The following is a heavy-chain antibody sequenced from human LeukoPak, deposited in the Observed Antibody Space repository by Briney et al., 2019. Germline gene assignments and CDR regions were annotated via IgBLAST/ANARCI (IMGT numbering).Heavy chain of an antibody. CDR2: ISSSSSYI. J-gene: IGHJ4*02. Sequence: GGSLRLSRAASGFTFSSYSMNWVRQAPGKGLEWVSSISSSSSYIYYADSVKGRFTISRDNAKNSLYLQMNSLRAEDTAVYYCARDPVIAALDYWGQGTLVTVSS. CDR3: ARDPVIAALDY. CDR1: GFTFSSYS. V-gene: IGHV3-21*01. D-gene: IGHD6-6*01.